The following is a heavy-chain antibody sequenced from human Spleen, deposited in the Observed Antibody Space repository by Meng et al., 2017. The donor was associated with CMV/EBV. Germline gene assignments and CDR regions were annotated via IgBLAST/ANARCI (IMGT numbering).Heavy chain of an antibody. J-gene: IGHJ3*02. Sequence: GESLKISCAASGFTFSSYAMSWVRQAPGKGLEWASAISGSGGSTYYADSVKGRFTISRDNAKSSLYLEMNSLGAEDTAVYYCARDPDFGVAKDAFDIWGQGTMVTVSS. D-gene: IGHD3-3*01. CDR3: ARDPDFGVAKDAFDI. CDR2: ISGSGGST. CDR1: GFTFSSYA. V-gene: IGHV3-23*01.